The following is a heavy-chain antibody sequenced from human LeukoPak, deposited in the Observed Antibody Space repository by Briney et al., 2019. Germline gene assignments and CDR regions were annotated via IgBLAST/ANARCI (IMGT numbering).Heavy chain of an antibody. J-gene: IGHJ4*02. V-gene: IGHV3-30*18. Sequence: GRSLRLSCAASGFTFSSYGMHWVRQAPGKGLEWVAVISYDGSNKNYADSVKGRFTTSRDISKSTLYLQMNSLRAEDTAVYYCAKRLGYYDSSEGYFDYWGQGTLVTVSS. D-gene: IGHD3-22*01. CDR2: ISYDGSNK. CDR1: GFTFSSYG. CDR3: AKRLGYYDSSEGYFDY.